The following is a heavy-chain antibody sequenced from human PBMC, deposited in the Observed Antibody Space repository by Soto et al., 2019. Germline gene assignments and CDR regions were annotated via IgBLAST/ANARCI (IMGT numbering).Heavy chain of an antibody. J-gene: IGHJ3*02. V-gene: IGHV4-34*01. Sequence: SETLSLTCAVYGGSFSGYYWSWIRQPPGKGLEWIGEINHSGSTNYNPSLKSRVTISVDTSKNQFSLKLSSVTAADTAVYYCARPLYDILTGSHDAFDIWRQGTMVTVSS. CDR2: INHSGST. CDR3: ARPLYDILTGSHDAFDI. D-gene: IGHD3-9*01. CDR1: GGSFSGYY.